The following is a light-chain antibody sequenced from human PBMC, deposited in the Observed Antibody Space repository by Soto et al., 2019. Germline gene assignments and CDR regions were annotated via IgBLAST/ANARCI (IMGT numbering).Light chain of an antibody. CDR3: AAWDDSLNGVV. CDR1: SSNIGSNI. Sequence: QSVLTQPPSASGTPGQRVTISCSGSSSNIGSNIVNWYQQLPGTAPKLLIYSSNQRPSGVPDRFSGSKSGTFASLAISGLQSEDEAEYYCAAWDDSLNGVVFGGGTKLTVL. V-gene: IGLV1-44*01. CDR2: SSN. J-gene: IGLJ2*01.